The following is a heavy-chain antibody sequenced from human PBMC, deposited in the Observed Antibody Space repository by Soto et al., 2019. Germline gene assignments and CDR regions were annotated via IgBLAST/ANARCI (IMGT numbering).Heavy chain of an antibody. CDR1: GGSISSYY. J-gene: IGHJ5*02. V-gene: IGHV4-59*08. CDR3: ARMTIFGVVRFDP. Sequence: ETLSLTCTVSGGSISSYYWSWIRQPPGKGLEWIGYIYYSGSTDYNPSLKSRVTISVDTPKNQFSLKLSSVTAADTAVYYCARMTIFGVVRFDPWGQGTLVTVSS. CDR2: IYYSGST. D-gene: IGHD3-3*01.